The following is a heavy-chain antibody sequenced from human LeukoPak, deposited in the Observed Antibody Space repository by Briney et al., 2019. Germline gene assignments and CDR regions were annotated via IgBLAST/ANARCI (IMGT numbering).Heavy chain of an antibody. CDR2: ISSSSSYI. V-gene: IGHV3-21*04. CDR3: AKWVLYYYDSSGYPDY. Sequence: GGSLRLSCAASGFTFSSYSMNWVRQAPGKGLEWVSSISSSSSYIYYADSVKGRFTISRDNSKNTLYLQMNSLRAEDTAVYYCAKWVLYYYDSSGYPDYWGQGTLVTVSS. J-gene: IGHJ4*02. D-gene: IGHD3-22*01. CDR1: GFTFSSYS.